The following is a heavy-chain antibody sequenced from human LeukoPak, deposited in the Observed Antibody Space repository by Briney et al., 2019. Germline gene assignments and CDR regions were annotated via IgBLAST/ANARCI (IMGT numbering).Heavy chain of an antibody. Sequence: SETLSLTCTVSGGSISSGGYYWSWIRQHPGKGLEWIGYVYYGGSTYYNPSLQSRLTVSVDTSENQFSLKLTSVTAADTAAYYCARGGRGSGSEYWYLGLWGRGTLVTVSS. CDR2: VYYGGST. V-gene: IGHV4-31*03. J-gene: IGHJ2*01. CDR1: GGSISSGGYY. D-gene: IGHD3-10*01. CDR3: ARGGRGSGSEYWYLGL.